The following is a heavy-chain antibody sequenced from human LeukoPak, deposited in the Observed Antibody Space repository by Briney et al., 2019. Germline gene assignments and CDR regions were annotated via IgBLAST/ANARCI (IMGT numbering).Heavy chain of an antibody. CDR1: GGSFSGYY. D-gene: IGHD4-17*01. CDR3: ARLPPTVTSDD. V-gene: IGHV4-34*01. J-gene: IGHJ4*02. Sequence: PSETLSLTCAVYGGSFSGYYWSWIRQPPGKGLEWIGEINHSGSTNYNPSLKSRVTISVDTSKNQFSLKLSSVTAADTAVYYCARLPPTVTSDDWGQGTLVTVSS. CDR2: INHSGST.